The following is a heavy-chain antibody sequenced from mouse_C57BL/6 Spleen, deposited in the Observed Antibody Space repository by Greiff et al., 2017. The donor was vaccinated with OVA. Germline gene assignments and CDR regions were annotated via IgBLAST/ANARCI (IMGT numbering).Heavy chain of an antibody. J-gene: IGHJ3*01. D-gene: IGHD2-12*01. CDR1: GYTFTSYW. CDR3: ARGEYDAAWFAY. Sequence: QVQLQQPGAELVKPGASVKMSCKASGYTFTSYWITWVKQRPGQGLEWIGDIYPGSGSTNYNEKFKSKATLTVDTSSSTAYMQLSSLTSEDSAVYYCARGEYDAAWFAYWGQGTLVTVSA. V-gene: IGHV1-55*01. CDR2: IYPGSGST.